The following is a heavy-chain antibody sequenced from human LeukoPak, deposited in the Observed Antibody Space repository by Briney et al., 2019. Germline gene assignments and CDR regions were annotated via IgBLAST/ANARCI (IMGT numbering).Heavy chain of an antibody. Sequence: PSETLSLTCIVSGDSISSGAYYWGWIRQYPGKGLEWTGYIYNGGGTYYNPSLKSRVTISVDTSKNQFSLKLSSVTAADTAVYYCARDRGDGMDVWGQGTTVTVSS. J-gene: IGHJ6*02. CDR3: ARDRGDGMDV. V-gene: IGHV4-31*03. CDR2: IYNGGGT. CDR1: GDSISSGAYY.